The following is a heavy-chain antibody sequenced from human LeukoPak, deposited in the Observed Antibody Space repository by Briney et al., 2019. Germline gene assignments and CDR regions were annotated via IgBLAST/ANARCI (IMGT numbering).Heavy chain of an antibody. CDR3: AKDSGAVVVVAATHY. J-gene: IGHJ4*02. Sequence: GGSLRLSCAASGFTFSSHAMSWVPQAPGKGLEWGSAISVSGGSTYYADSVKGRFTISRDNSKNTLHLQMNSLRAEDTAVYYCAKDSGAVVVVAATHYWGQGTLVTVSS. D-gene: IGHD2-15*01. CDR1: GFTFSSHA. V-gene: IGHV3-23*01. CDR2: ISVSGGST.